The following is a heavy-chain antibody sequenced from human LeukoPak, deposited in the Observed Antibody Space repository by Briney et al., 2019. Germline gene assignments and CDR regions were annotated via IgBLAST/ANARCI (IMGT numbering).Heavy chain of an antibody. CDR2: IYHSGAT. D-gene: IGHD1-26*01. J-gene: IGHJ4*02. V-gene: IGHV4-59*01. Sequence: PSETLSLTSTVSGGSITNYYWTWIRQPPGQGREWSGYIYHSGATNYNPSLRSRVTISVDTSNSQFSLNLRSVTAADTGIYYCARKSPSSGSYGWYFDYWGQGALVTVSS. CDR3: ARKSPSSGSYGWYFDY. CDR1: GGSITNYY.